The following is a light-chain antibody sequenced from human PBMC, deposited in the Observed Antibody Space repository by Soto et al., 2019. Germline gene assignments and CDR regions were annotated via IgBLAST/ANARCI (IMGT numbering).Light chain of an antibody. CDR1: QGVSSSY. V-gene: IGKV3-20*01. J-gene: IGKJ3*01. CDR2: GAS. CDR3: QQFGSSPLFT. Sequence: EIVLTQSPGTLSLSPGARATLSCRASQGVSSSYLAWYQQKPGQAPRLLIYGASSRATGILDRFSGSGSGTDFTLTLSRLEPEDFAVYYCQQFGSSPLFTVGPGTKVEVK.